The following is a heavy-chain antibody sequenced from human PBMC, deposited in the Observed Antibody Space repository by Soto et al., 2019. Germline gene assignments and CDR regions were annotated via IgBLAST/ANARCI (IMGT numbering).Heavy chain of an antibody. D-gene: IGHD2-2*01. Sequence: TLSLTGTVSVCSISSAGHHRSWLCQHQGKGVEWIGYIYYCGSTYYTPSLKSRVTISVATSKNQFSLKLSSVTAADTAVYYCAGSSQLTRGGFDAWAQGTPVTVPS. V-gene: IGHV4-31*03. CDR3: AGSSQLTRGGFDA. CDR2: IYYCGST. J-gene: IGHJ5*02. CDR1: VCSISSAGHH.